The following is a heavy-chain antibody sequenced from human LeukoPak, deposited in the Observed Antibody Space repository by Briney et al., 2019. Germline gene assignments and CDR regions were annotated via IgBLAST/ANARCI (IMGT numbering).Heavy chain of an antibody. CDR1: GGSTSSYY. Sequence: PSETLSLTCTVSGGSTSSYYWSWIRQPPGKGLEWIGYIYYSGSTNYNPSLESRVTISVDTSKNQFSLKLSSVTAADTAVYYCARHRGSITMVRGVIGPGFDYWGQGTLVTVSS. J-gene: IGHJ4*02. D-gene: IGHD3-10*01. CDR3: ARHRGSITMVRGVIGPGFDY. CDR2: IYYSGST. V-gene: IGHV4-59*08.